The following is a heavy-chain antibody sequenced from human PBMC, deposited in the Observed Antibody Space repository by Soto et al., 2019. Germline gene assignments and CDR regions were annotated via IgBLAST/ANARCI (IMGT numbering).Heavy chain of an antibody. D-gene: IGHD6-13*01. CDR3: AKDRKAAEYYFDY. CDR2: ISYDGSNK. CDR1: GFTFSSYG. V-gene: IGHV3-30*18. J-gene: IGHJ4*02. Sequence: GGSLRLSCAASGFTFSSYGMHWVRQAPGKGLEWVAVISYDGSNKYYADSVKGRFTISRDNSKNTLYLQMNSLRAEETAVYYCAKDRKAAEYYFDYWGQGTLVTVSS.